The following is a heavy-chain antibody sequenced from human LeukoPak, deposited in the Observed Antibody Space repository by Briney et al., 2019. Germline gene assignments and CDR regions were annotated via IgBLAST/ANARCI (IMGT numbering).Heavy chain of an antibody. CDR2: IYNIGTT. J-gene: IGHJ4*02. Sequence: HPGGSLRLSCAASGFTVSSYHMSWVRQAPGKGLEWVSVIYNIGTTFYAESVKGRFTISRDNSKNMLYLQMNSLRAEDTAVYYCARLIAAPGDYWGQGTPVTVSS. CDR1: GFTVSSYH. D-gene: IGHD6-13*01. CDR3: ARLIAAPGDY. V-gene: IGHV3-66*02.